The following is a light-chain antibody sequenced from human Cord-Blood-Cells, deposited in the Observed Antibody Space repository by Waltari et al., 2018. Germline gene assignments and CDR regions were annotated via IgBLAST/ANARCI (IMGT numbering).Light chain of an antibody. CDR3: QQRSS. CDR1: QSVSSY. V-gene: IGKV3-11*01. CDR2: DAS. J-gene: IGKJ4*01. Sequence: DIVLTQSPATLSLSPGERVTLSCRASQSVSSYLAWYQQKPGQAPRLLIYDASNRATGIPARFSGSGSGTDFTLTISSLEPEDFAVYYCQQRSSFGGGTKVEIK.